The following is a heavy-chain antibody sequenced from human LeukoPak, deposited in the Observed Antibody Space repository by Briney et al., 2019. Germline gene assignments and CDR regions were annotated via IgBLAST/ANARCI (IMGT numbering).Heavy chain of an antibody. CDR2: INPSGGST. CDR1: GYTFTSYY. V-gene: IGHV1-46*01. CDR3: ARTRGRKNNSGWQGLTPVPPFDP. Sequence: ASVKVSCKAPGYTFTSYYMHWVRQAPGQGLEWMGIINPSGGSTSYAQKFQGRVTMTRDTSTSTVYMELSSLRSEDTAVYYCARTRGRKNNSGWQGLTPVPPFDPWGQGTLVTVSS. D-gene: IGHD6-19*01. J-gene: IGHJ5*02.